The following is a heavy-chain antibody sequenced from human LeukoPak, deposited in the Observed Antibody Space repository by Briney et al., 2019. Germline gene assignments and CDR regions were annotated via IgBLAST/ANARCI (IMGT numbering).Heavy chain of an antibody. J-gene: IGHJ4*02. D-gene: IGHD2-21*02. V-gene: IGHV4-39*01. Sequence: SETLSLTCSVSGGSLSSRSYYWAWIRQPPGKGLEWIGNLYYSGSTDYNPSLKSRVTISVHTSKNQFSLNLISVTAADTAVYYCARSPPFCGGDCYVDYWGQGTQVTVSS. CDR1: GGSLSSRSYY. CDR3: ARSPPFCGGDCYVDY. CDR2: LYYSGST.